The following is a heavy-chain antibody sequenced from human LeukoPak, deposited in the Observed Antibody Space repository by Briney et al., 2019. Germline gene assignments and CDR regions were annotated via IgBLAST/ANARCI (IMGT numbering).Heavy chain of an antibody. V-gene: IGHV1-69*04. D-gene: IGHD4-23*01. Sequence: SVKVSCKASGGTFSNYAISWVRQAPGQGLAWMGRIIPIVDIANYAQEFQGRVTITADKSTSTAYMELSSLRSDDTAVYYCARWGGNSAGWFDPWGQGTLVTVSS. J-gene: IGHJ5*02. CDR2: IIPIVDIA. CDR3: ARWGGNSAGWFDP. CDR1: GGTFSNYA.